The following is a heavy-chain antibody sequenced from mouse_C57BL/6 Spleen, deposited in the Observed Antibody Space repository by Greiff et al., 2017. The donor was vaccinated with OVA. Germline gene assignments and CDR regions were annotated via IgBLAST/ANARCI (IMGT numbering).Heavy chain of an antibody. V-gene: IGHV14-2*01. J-gene: IGHJ4*01. CDR2: IDPEDGET. D-gene: IGHD1-1*01. CDR3: ASHYYGSSYYAMDY. CDR1: GFNIKDYY. Sequence: EVQLQQSGAELVKPGASVKLSCTASGFNIKDYYMHWVKQRTEQGLEWIGRIDPEDGETKYAPKFPGKATITAETSSNTAYLQLSSLTSEDTAVYYCASHYYGSSYYAMDYWGQGTSVTVSS.